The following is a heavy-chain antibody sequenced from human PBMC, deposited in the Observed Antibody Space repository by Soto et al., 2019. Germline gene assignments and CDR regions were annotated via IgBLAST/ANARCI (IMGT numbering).Heavy chain of an antibody. Sequence: GGSLRLSCAASGFTFSSYGMHWVRQAPGKGLEWVAVISYDGSNKYYADSVKGRFTISRDNSKNTLYLQMNSLRAEDTAVYYCAKGLTHYCSSTSCYKTYYYYYGMDVWGQGTTVTVSS. CDR3: AKGLTHYCSSTSCYKTYYYYYGMDV. CDR2: ISYDGSNK. V-gene: IGHV3-30*18. J-gene: IGHJ6*02. D-gene: IGHD2-2*02. CDR1: GFTFSSYG.